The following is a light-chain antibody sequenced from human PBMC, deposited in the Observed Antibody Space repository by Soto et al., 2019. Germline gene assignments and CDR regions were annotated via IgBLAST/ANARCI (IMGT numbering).Light chain of an antibody. CDR3: QQSNSLPPT. CDR2: TAA. CDR1: QSISSN. J-gene: IGKJ1*01. V-gene: IGKV1-39*01. Sequence: DIQMTQSPSSLSASVGDRVTITCRASQSISSNLNWYQQKPGKAPKLLIYTAASLQSGVPSRFSGSGSGTDFTLTFASLQLEDFATYYCQQSNSLPPTFGQGTKVEIK.